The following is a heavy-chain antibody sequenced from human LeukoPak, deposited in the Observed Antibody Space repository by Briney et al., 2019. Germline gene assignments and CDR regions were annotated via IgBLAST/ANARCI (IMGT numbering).Heavy chain of an antibody. V-gene: IGHV1-8*02. Sequence: ASVKVSCKASGYTFTSYDINWVRQAPGQGLEWMGWVNPNSGNTGYAQKFQGRVTMTRDTSTSTVYMELSSLRSEDTAVYYCARDKRSSGWFDYWGQGTLVTVSS. CDR1: GYTFTSYD. J-gene: IGHJ4*02. CDR3: ARDKRSSGWFDY. CDR2: VNPNSGNT. D-gene: IGHD6-19*01.